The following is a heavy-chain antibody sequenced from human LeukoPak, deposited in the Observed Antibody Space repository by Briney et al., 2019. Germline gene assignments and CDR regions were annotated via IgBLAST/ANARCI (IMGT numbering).Heavy chain of an antibody. CDR1: GFTFSSYA. J-gene: IGHJ4*02. D-gene: IGHD3-10*01. Sequence: GGSLRLSCAASGFTFSSYAMSWVRQAPGKGLEWVSAISSSGGSTYYADSVKGRFTISRDNSKNTLYLQMNSLRAEDTAVYYCASWFGELYFDYWGQGTLVTVSS. CDR3: ASWFGELYFDY. V-gene: IGHV3-23*01. CDR2: ISSSGGST.